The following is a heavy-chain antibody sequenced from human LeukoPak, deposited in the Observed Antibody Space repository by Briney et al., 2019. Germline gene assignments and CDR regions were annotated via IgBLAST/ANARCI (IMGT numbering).Heavy chain of an antibody. CDR2: IFYRGST. V-gene: IGHV4-39*01. CDR3: ARQDRPPKFDY. D-gene: IGHD1-14*01. J-gene: IGHJ4*02. CDR1: GGSISSSRYY. Sequence: PSETLSLTCTVSGGSISSSRYYWGWIRQPPRKGLEWIGSIFYRGSTYYNPSLKSRLTISVDTSKNHFSLSLSSVTAADTAVYYCARQDRPPKFDYWGQGTLVTVSS.